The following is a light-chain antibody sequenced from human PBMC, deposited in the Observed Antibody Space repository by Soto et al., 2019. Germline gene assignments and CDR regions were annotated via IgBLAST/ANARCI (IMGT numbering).Light chain of an antibody. CDR3: CSYAGSVV. CDR1: SSDVGSYNL. V-gene: IGLV2-23*01. Sequence: QPVLTQPASVSGSPGQSITISCTGTSSDVGSYNLVSWYQQHPGKAPKLMIYEGSKRPSGVSNRFSGSKSGNTASLTISGLQAEAEADYYCCSYAGSVVFGGGTKLTVL. CDR2: EGS. J-gene: IGLJ2*01.